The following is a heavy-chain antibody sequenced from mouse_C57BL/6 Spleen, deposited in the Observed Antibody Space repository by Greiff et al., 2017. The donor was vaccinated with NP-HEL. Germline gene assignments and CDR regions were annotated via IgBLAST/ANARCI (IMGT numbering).Heavy chain of an antibody. V-gene: IGHV1-74*01. CDR3: AIEGHYYGSSYYHWYFDV. Sequence: QVQLQQPGAELVKPGASVKVSCKASGYTFTSYWMHWVKQRPGQGLEWIGRIHPSDSDTNYNQKFKGKATLTVDKSSSTAYMQLSSLTSEDSAVYYCAIEGHYYGSSYYHWYFDVWGTGTTVTVSS. CDR1: GYTFTSYW. CDR2: IHPSDSDT. J-gene: IGHJ1*03. D-gene: IGHD1-1*01.